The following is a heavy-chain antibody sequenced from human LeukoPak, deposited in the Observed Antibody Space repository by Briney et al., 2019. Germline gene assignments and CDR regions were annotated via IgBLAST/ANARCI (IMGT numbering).Heavy chain of an antibody. V-gene: IGHV3-7*01. CDR3: ARDYMTTVIFFDY. J-gene: IGHJ4*02. CDR1: GFPFNTFC. D-gene: IGHD4-11*01. CDR2: IKQDGSEK. Sequence: GGSLRLSCAASGFPFNTFCMTWVRQAPGKGLEWVAHIKQDGSEKYYVDSVKGRFTISRDNAKNSLYLQMNSLRAEDTAVYYCARDYMTTVIFFDYWGQGTLATVPS.